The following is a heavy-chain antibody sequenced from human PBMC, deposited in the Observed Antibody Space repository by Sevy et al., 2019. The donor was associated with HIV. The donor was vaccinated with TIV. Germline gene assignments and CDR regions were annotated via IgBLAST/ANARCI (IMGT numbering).Heavy chain of an antibody. J-gene: IGHJ5*02. D-gene: IGHD6-19*01. CDR2: ISVSGSST. CDR1: GFTFSNYA. CDR3: AKVGVAGNWFDP. Sequence: GGSLRLSCAASGFTFSNYAMSWVRQAPGKGLEWVSSISVSGSSTYYTDSVKGRFTISRDNSKNTLYLQMNSLRAEETAVYYCAKVGVAGNWFDPWGQGTLVTVSS. V-gene: IGHV3-23*01.